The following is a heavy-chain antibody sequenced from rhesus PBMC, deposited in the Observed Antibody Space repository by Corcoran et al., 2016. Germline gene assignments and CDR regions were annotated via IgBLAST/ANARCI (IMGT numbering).Heavy chain of an antibody. V-gene: IGHV4-106*01. Sequence: QVQLQESGPGLVKPSETLSLTCAVSGGSISDDYYWSWIRQPPGQGLEWIGYIYGRGGGTTYNPSIKNRVNRSIDTSKNQFSLKLSAVTAADTAVYYCAIRGSSRYYANSLDVWGRGVLVTVSS. CDR2: IYGRGGGT. J-gene: IGHJ5-2*02. CDR3: AIRGSSRYYANSLDV. CDR1: GGSISDDYY. D-gene: IGHD3-40*01.